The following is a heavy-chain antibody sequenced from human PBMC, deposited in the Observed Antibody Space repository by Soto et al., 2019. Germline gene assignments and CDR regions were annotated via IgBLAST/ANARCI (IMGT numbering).Heavy chain of an antibody. Sequence: QVQLVQSGAEVKKPGSSVKVSCKASGGTFSSYAISWVRQAPGQGLERMGGIIPIFGTANYAQKFQGRVTITADESTSTAYMELSSLRSEDTAVYYCARDMMDCSSTSCLANYFDYWGQGTLVTVSS. CDR3: ARDMMDCSSTSCLANYFDY. J-gene: IGHJ4*02. CDR1: GGTFSSYA. CDR2: IIPIFGTA. V-gene: IGHV1-69*01. D-gene: IGHD2-2*01.